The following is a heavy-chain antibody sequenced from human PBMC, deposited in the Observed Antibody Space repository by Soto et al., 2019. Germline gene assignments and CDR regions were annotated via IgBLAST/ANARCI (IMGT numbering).Heavy chain of an antibody. CDR2: ISGTSGTI. Sequence: GGSLRLSCAGSGFTFSPYTMHWVRQAPGKGLEWISYISGTSGTIYYADSVKGRFTISRDNAKNSLYLQMNSLRVEDTAVYFCTRDAATVKFDYWGHGTLVTVSS. CDR1: GFTFSPYT. D-gene: IGHD2-15*01. J-gene: IGHJ5*01. CDR3: TRDAATVKFDY. V-gene: IGHV3-48*01.